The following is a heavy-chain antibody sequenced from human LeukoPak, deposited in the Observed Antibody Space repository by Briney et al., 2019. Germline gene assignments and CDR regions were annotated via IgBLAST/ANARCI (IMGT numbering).Heavy chain of an antibody. V-gene: IGHV5-51*01. J-gene: IGHJ4*02. CDR3: GRTGSVCRGGLDY. CDR1: GYNLTNYW. Sequence: GEYLKIYCKGSGYNLTNYWIGWVRQMPGKGLEWMGIIYPGYSDTTYSPSFQGQVTISADKTISTAYLQWSSLKASDAAVYYCGRTGSVCRGGLDYWGQGTLVTVSS. CDR2: IYPGYSDT. D-gene: IGHD3-10*01.